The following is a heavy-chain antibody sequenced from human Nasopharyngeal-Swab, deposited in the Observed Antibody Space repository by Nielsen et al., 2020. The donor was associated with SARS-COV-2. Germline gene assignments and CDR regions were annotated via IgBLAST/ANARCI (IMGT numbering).Heavy chain of an antibody. CDR2: INPNSGGT. Sequence: WVRQAPGQGLEGMGWINPNSGGTNYAQKMQGWVTMSRDTKIRTAYMEMSRLRSDDTAVYYCARGGTGYCSSASCYGNWFDPWGQGTLVTVSS. D-gene: IGHD2-2*01. V-gene: IGHV1-2*04. J-gene: IGHJ5*02. CDR3: ARGGTGYCSSASCYGNWFDP.